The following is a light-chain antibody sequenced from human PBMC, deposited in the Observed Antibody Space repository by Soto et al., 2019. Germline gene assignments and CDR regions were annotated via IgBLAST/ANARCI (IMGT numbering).Light chain of an antibody. CDR2: GAS. Sequence: VMTQSPATLPVSSGETAALSCRASQSVSSNLAWYQQKPGQAPRLLIYGASTRATAVPPRFTASGSGTEFTLTISSLQSEDFAVYYCQQYDRWPRTFGHGTKVEFK. CDR3: QQYDRWPRT. CDR1: QSVSSN. V-gene: IGKV3-15*01. J-gene: IGKJ1*01.